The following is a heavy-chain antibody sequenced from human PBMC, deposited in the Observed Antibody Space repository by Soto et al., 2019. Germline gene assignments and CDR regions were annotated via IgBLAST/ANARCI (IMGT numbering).Heavy chain of an antibody. CDR2: LSGSGGTT. CDR3: AKQRADYGSGADTFYFDS. V-gene: IGHV3-23*01. CDR1: GVTISNYA. D-gene: IGHD3-10*01. Sequence: EVPLLESGVGLVQPGGSLRLSGTVSGVTISNYAMNWVRQAPGKGLEWVSSLSGSGGTTYYADSVKGRFSISRDNSKNTLYLLMNSLRAEDTALYYCAKQRADYGSGADTFYFDSWGQGALVTVSS. J-gene: IGHJ4*02.